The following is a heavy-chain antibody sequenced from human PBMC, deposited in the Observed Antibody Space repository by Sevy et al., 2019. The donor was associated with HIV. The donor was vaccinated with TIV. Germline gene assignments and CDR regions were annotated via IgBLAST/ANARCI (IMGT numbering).Heavy chain of an antibody. V-gene: IGHV4-59*08. Sequence: SETLPLTCTVSGGSITSLYWNWIRQPPGKGLEWIANIYYNGHINYNPSLKSRVTLSLDTSKNQFSLGLSSVTAADTAMYYCAGENAWGRGYSWGQGTLVTVSS. CDR1: GGSITSLY. CDR2: IYYNGHI. D-gene: IGHD1-26*01. CDR3: AGENAWGRGYS. J-gene: IGHJ4*02.